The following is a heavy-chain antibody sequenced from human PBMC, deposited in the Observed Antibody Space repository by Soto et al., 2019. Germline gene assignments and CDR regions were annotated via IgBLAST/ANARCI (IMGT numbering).Heavy chain of an antibody. CDR3: AQVAGGLGYFDL. CDR1: GFIFSDYA. J-gene: IGHJ2*01. Sequence: EVQLLESGGGLARPGGSLRLSCVASGFIFSDYAMTWIRQAPGKGLEWVATISASGGNIEYTDSLKGRFTISRDNSKKTVYLQINGLTADDTAVQDCAQVAGGLGYFDLWGRGTLVTVSS. V-gene: IGHV3-23*01. D-gene: IGHD3-16*01. CDR2: ISASGGNI.